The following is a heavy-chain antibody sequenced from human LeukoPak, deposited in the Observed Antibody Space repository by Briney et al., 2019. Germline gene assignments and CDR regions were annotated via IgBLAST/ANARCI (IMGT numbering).Heavy chain of an antibody. CDR3: AREGPRSSSWHSPGDY. D-gene: IGHD6-13*01. CDR1: GYTFTSYG. Sequence: ASVKVSCKASGYTFTSYGISWVRQAPGQGLEWMGWISAYNGNTNYAQKLQGRVTMTTDTSTSTAYMELRSLRSDDTAVYYCAREGPRSSSWHSPGDYWGQGTLVTVSS. J-gene: IGHJ4*02. V-gene: IGHV1-18*01. CDR2: ISAYNGNT.